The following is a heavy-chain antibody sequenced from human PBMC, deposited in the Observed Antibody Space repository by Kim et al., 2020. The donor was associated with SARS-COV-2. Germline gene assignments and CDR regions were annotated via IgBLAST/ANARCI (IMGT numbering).Heavy chain of an antibody. Sequence: YAQKPQGRGTMTTDTATSTAYMEVRSLRSDDTAVYYCARERERWLHLLDVWGQGTTVTVSS. D-gene: IGHD5-12*01. J-gene: IGHJ6*02. V-gene: IGHV1-18*01. CDR3: ARERERWLHLLDV.